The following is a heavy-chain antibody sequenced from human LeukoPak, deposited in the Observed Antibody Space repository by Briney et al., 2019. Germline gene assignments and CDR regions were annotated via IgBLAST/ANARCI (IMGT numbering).Heavy chain of an antibody. D-gene: IGHD3-3*01. V-gene: IGHV3-23*01. CDR2: ISGSGGST. CDR3: AKHRADFWSAYSY. J-gene: IGHJ4*02. CDR1: GFAFSSYD. Sequence: GGSLRLSCAASGFAFSSYDMSWVRQAPGKGLEWVSAISGSGGSTYYADSVKGRFTISRDNSKNTLYLQMNSLRAEDTAVYYCAKHRADFWSAYSYWGQGTLVTVSS.